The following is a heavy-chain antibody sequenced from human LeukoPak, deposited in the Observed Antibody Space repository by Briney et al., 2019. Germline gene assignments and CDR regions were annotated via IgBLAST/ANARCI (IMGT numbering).Heavy chain of an antibody. CDR1: GDYTSDYY. V-gene: IGHV4-59*08. Sequence: SETLSLTCTVSGDYTSDYYWSWIRQPPGKGLEWIGYIYYRGGTTYNPSLEWRVTISGDTSRNEFSLKLTSVTAADTAVYYCARGRLIVAPGVYYFEYWGQGTLVTVSS. J-gene: IGHJ4*02. CDR3: ARGRLIVAPGVYYFEY. CDR2: IYYRGGT. D-gene: IGHD5-12*01.